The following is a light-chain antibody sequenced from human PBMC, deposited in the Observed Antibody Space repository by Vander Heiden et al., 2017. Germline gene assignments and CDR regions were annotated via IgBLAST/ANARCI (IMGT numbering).Light chain of an antibody. CDR3: QQSYSTLLYT. CDR2: AAS. V-gene: IGKV1-39*01. Sequence: LQMPQSPSSLSASVGARVTITCRASQSISSYLNWYQQKPGKAPKLLIYAASSLQSGVPSRFSGSGSGTDFTLTISSLQPEDFATYYCQQSYSTLLYTFGQGTKLEIK. J-gene: IGKJ2*01. CDR1: QSISSY.